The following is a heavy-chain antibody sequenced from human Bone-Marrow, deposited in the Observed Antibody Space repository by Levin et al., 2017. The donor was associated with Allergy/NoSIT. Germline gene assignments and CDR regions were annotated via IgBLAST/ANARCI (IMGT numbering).Heavy chain of an antibody. CDR1: GYTFSSYG. CDR3: ARETMTVAAVDY. J-gene: IGHJ4*02. Sequence: PMASVKVSCKASGYTFSSYGINWVRQAPGQGLEWMGLISGHSGDATYAQKFQDRVTMTRDTSTNTAYMELKSLKSDDTAVYYCARETMTVAAVDYWGQGTLVTVSS. CDR2: ISGHSGDA. V-gene: IGHV1-18*01. D-gene: IGHD6-19*01.